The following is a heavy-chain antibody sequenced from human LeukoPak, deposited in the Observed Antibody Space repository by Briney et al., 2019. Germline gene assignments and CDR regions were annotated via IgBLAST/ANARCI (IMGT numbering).Heavy chain of an antibody. J-gene: IGHJ4*02. D-gene: IGHD6-13*01. CDR2: IYPGDSDT. V-gene: IGHV5-51*01. CDR3: ARHGSSSWPVDY. Sequence: GASLKISCQGSGSSFTSYWIAWVRQMPGKGLEWMGMIYPGDSDTRYSPSFQGQRTISADKSISTAYLQWSSLKASDTAMYYCARHGSSSWPVDYWGQGTLVTVSS. CDR1: GSSFTSYW.